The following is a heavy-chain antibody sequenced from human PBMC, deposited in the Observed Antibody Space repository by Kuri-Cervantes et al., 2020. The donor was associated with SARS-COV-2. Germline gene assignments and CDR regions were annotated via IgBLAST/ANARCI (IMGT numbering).Heavy chain of an antibody. J-gene: IGHJ4*02. CDR3: ARGVRGSYASFDY. D-gene: IGHD1-26*01. V-gene: IGHV7-4-1*02. Sequence: ASVKVSCKASGYTFTSYAMNWVRQAPGQGLEWMGWINTNTGNPTYDQGFTGRFVISLDTSVSTAYLQISSLKAEDTAVYYCARGVRGSYASFDYWGQGTLVTVSS. CDR2: INTNTGNP. CDR1: GYTFTSYA.